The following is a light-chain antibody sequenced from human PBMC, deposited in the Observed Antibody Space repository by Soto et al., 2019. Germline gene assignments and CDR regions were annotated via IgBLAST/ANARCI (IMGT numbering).Light chain of an antibody. CDR3: QQHNQWPIT. Sequence: EIVFAPSPATPSVSPGETASLPCRASQSAGNFLAWYQQKPGQAPRLLIYYISTRATGIPVRFSGSGSGTEFTLTINSLQSEDSAVYYCQQHNQWPITFGQGTRLEIK. CDR1: QSAGNF. V-gene: IGKV3D-15*01. J-gene: IGKJ5*01. CDR2: YIS.